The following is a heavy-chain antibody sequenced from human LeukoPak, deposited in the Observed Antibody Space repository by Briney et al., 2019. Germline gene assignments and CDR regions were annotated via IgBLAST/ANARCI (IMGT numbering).Heavy chain of an antibody. CDR2: ISAYNGNT. J-gene: IGHJ4*02. Sequence: ALVKVSCKASVYTFTNYGISWVRQAPAQGLEWMGWISAYNGNTNQAQKLQGRVTMTTDTSTRTAYIELRSLRSDDTAVYYCARDYYDSSGYYYVFAYWGQGTLVTVSS. CDR1: VYTFTNYG. CDR3: ARDYYDSSGYYYVFAY. D-gene: IGHD3-22*01. V-gene: IGHV1-18*01.